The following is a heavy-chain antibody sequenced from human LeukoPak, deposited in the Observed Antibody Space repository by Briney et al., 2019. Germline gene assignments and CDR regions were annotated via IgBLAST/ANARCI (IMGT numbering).Heavy chain of an antibody. CDR3: ASQYCSGGSCYFDY. CDR2: IYSGGST. D-gene: IGHD2-15*01. J-gene: IGHJ4*02. CDR1: GFTVSSNY. V-gene: IGHV3-53*04. Sequence: GGSLRLSCAASGFTVSSNYMSWVRQAPGKGLEWVSVIYSGGSTYFADSVKGRFTISRHNSKNTLYLQMNSLRAEDTAVYYCASQYCSGGSCYFDYWGQGTLVTVSS.